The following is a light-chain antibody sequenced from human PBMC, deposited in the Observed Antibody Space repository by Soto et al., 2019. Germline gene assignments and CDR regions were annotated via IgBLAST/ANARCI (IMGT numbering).Light chain of an antibody. CDR2: GTS. Sequence: EIVMTQSPATLSVSPGEGATLSCRASQSVGTKVAWYQHKTGQAPRLLIYGTSTRATGIPARFSGSRSGTEFTLTISSLQSEDCAVYYCQQYHDWPPEYTFGQGTKLEI. CDR1: QSVGTK. J-gene: IGKJ2*01. CDR3: QQYHDWPPEYT. V-gene: IGKV3-15*01.